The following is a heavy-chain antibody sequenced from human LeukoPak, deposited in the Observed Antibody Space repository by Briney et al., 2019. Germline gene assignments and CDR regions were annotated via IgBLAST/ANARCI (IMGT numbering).Heavy chain of an antibody. D-gene: IGHD2-15*01. CDR1: GFTFSSYR. J-gene: IGHJ4*02. CDR2: ISSSSSYI. Sequence: SGGSLRLSCAASGFTFSSYRMNWVRQAPGKGLEWVPSISSSSSYIYYADSVKGRFTISRDNAKNSLYLQMNSLRAEDTAVYYCARGPDIVVVVAANDYWGQGTLVTVSS. CDR3: ARGPDIVVVVAANDY. V-gene: IGHV3-21*01.